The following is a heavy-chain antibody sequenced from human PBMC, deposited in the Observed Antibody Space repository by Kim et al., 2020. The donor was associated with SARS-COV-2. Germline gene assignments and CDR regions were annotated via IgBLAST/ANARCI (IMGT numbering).Heavy chain of an antibody. V-gene: IGHV3-23*01. CDR3: AKGPSAVAGTRGDNFDP. D-gene: IGHD6-19*01. CDR1: GFTFSRHA. CDR2: ISGSGGST. Sequence: GGSLRLSCVASGFTFSRHAMNWVRQAPGKGLEWVSAISGSGGSTYYADTVKGRFTISRDNSKNKLSLQMSSLRAEDTALYYCAKGPSAVAGTRGDNFDPWGRGTLVTVSS. J-gene: IGHJ5*02.